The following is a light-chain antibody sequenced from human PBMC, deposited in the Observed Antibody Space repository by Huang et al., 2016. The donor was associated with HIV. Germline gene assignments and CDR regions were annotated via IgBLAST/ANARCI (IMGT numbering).Light chain of an antibody. Sequence: DIVMTQTPLSLSVTPGQPASISCKSSQSLLHSDGKTYLYWYLQKPGQSPRLLIDEVSRRFSGVPHRFSGSGSGTDFTLTISRVEAEDVGVYYCMQGMHAPLTFGGGTRMEI. V-gene: IGKV2-29*02. CDR2: EVS. CDR1: QSLLHSDGKTY. CDR3: MQGMHAPLT. J-gene: IGKJ4*01.